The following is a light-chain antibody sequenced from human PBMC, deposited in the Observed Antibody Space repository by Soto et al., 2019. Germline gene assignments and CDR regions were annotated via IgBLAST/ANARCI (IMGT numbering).Light chain of an antibody. CDR3: ASHTTTNTRV. CDR1: SSDVGAYDY. V-gene: IGLV2-14*03. Sequence: QSVLTKPASVSGSAGESIAISCTGTSSDVGAYDYVSWYQQHPDRAPRLVIYEVSNRPSGVSNRFSGSKSVNTATLTISGLQAEDEADYYCASHTTTNTRVFGPGTKVTVL. J-gene: IGLJ1*01. CDR2: EVS.